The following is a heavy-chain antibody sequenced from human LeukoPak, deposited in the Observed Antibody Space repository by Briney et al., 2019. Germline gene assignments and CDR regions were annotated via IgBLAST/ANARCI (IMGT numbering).Heavy chain of an antibody. Sequence: GGSLRLSCAASGFTFSSYAMSWVRQAPGKGLEWVSAIIGSGGSTYYADSVKGRFTIPRDNSKNTLYLQMNSLRAEDTAVYYCAKGDTAMSYSNDYWGQGTLVTVSS. CDR2: IIGSGGST. V-gene: IGHV3-23*01. CDR1: GFTFSSYA. J-gene: IGHJ4*02. D-gene: IGHD5-18*01. CDR3: AKGDTAMSYSNDY.